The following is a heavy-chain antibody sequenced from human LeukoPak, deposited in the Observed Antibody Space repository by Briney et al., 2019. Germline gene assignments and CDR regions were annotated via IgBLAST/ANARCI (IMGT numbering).Heavy chain of an antibody. D-gene: IGHD6-19*01. CDR2: IYHSGST. CDR1: GYSISSGYY. J-gene: IGHJ4*02. V-gene: IGHV4-38-2*02. CDR3: ARDLRRIYGSGARQYSSGWYYFDY. Sequence: PSETLSLTCAVSGYSISSGYYWGWIRQPPGKGLEWIGSIYHSGSTYYNPSPKSRVTISVDTSKNQFSLKLSSVTAADTAVYYCARDLRRIYGSGARQYSSGWYYFDYWGQGTLVTVSS.